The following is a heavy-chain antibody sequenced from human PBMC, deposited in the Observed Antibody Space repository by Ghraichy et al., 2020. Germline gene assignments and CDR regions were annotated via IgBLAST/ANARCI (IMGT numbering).Heavy chain of an antibody. V-gene: IGHV4-34*01. J-gene: IGHJ6*02. D-gene: IGHD2-2*01. CDR1: GGSFSGYY. CDR2: INHSGST. CDR3: ASLEYQLLWGAYYYYGMDA. Sequence: SETLSLTCAVYGGSFSGYYWSWIRQPPGKGLEWIGEINHSGSTNYNPSLKSRVTISVDTSKNQFSLKLSSVTAADTAVYYCASLEYQLLWGAYYYYGMDAWGQGTTVTVSS.